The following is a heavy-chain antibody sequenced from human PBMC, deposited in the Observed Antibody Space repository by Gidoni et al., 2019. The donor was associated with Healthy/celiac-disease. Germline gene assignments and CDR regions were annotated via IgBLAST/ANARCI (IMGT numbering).Heavy chain of an antibody. D-gene: IGHD6-13*01. CDR3: ARERYSSSWPTSWFDP. J-gene: IGHJ5*02. Sequence: QVQLVASGGGVVQPGRSLRLSCAASGFTFSSYGMHWVRQAPGKGLEWVAVISYDGSNKYYADSVKGRFTISRDNSKNTLYLQMNSLRAEDTAVYYCARERYSSSWPTSWFDPWGQGTLVTVSS. V-gene: IGHV3-30*03. CDR2: ISYDGSNK. CDR1: GFTFSSYG.